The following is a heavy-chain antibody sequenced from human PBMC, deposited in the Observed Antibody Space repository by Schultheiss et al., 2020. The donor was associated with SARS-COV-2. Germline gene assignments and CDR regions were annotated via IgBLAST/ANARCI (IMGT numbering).Heavy chain of an antibody. Sequence: ASVKVSCKASGYTFTSYDINWVRKATGQGLEWMGWMNPNSGNTGYAQKFQGRVTITADESTSTAYMELSSLRSEDTAVYYCARDGSSGWYHRHHTPSLNYFDYWGQGTLVTVSS. CDR2: MNPNSGNT. CDR3: ARDGSSGWYHRHHTPSLNYFDY. V-gene: IGHV1-8*01. CDR1: GYTFTSYD. J-gene: IGHJ4*02. D-gene: IGHD6-19*01.